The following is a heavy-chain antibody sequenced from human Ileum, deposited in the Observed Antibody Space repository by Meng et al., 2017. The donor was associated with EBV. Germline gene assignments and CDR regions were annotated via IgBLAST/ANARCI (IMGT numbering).Heavy chain of an antibody. D-gene: IGHD1-14*01. CDR2: IYHRGIT. CDR1: GGSVSSVGYS. V-gene: IGHV4-4*03. J-gene: IGHJ4*02. CDR3: ARDPTGGEDHQRV. Sequence: VLLLAPGPGLVEPPVPLSRTGTVPGGSVSSVGYSWSCFSQPPGKGLELIGKIYHRGITIYNPSLKSRVTMSVDNSKNQFSLKLNSMTAADTAVYYCARDPTGGEDHQRVWGQGTLVTVSS.